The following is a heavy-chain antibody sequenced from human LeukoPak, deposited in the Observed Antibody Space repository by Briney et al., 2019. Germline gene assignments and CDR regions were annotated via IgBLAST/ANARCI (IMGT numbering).Heavy chain of an antibody. CDR2: IYSGDTT. CDR1: GFTVNNY. J-gene: IGHJ4*02. CDR3: ARPNAAYSSSWFDY. V-gene: IGHV3-53*01. Sequence: PGGSLRLSCAASGFTVNNYMNWVRQAPGKGLEWVSVIYSGDTTYYADSVKGRFTISRDTSKNSLYLQMNDLRAEDTAVYYCARPNAAYSSSWFDYWGQGTLVTVSS. D-gene: IGHD6-13*01.